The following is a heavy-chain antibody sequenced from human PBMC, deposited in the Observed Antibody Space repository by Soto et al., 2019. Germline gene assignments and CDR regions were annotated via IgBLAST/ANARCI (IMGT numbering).Heavy chain of an antibody. CDR3: ARDREGGIAAAGDYYYYGMDV. D-gene: IGHD6-13*01. Sequence: GASVKVSWKASGYTFPSYGISWVRQAPGQGLEWLGWISAYNGNTNYAQKLQGRVSLTTDTSTSTAYMELRSLISDDTAVYYCARDREGGIAAAGDYYYYGMDVWGQGTTVTVSS. J-gene: IGHJ6*02. CDR2: ISAYNGNT. CDR1: GYTFPSYG. V-gene: IGHV1-18*01.